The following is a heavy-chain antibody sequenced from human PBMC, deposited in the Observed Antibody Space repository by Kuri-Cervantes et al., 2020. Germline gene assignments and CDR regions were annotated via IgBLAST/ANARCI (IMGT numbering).Heavy chain of an antibody. CDR3: TRDLKWLRPTGFDY. CDR1: GFTFSNYA. D-gene: IGHD5-12*01. V-gene: IGHV3-23*01. CDR2: ISGSGGST. J-gene: IGHJ4*02. Sequence: GESLKISCAASGFTFSNYAMTWVRQAPGKGLEWVSAISGSGGSTYYADPVKGRFTISRDTSNNTLYLQMNSLRAEDTAVYYCTRDLKWLRPTGFDYWGQGTLVTVSS.